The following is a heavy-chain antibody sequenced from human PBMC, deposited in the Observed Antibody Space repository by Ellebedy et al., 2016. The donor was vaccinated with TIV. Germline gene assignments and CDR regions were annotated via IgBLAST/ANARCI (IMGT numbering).Heavy chain of an antibody. D-gene: IGHD5-12*01. CDR1: GGSISSGDYY. Sequence: MPSETLSLTCTVSGGSISSGDYYWSRIRQPPGMGLEWIGYILYSGGTYYNPSLKSRVTTSVDTSKNQFSLKLSSVTAADTAVYYCAREVFGYSSYRIFDYWGQGTLVTVSS. V-gene: IGHV4-30-4*01. CDR2: ILYSGGT. CDR3: AREVFGYSSYRIFDY. J-gene: IGHJ4*02.